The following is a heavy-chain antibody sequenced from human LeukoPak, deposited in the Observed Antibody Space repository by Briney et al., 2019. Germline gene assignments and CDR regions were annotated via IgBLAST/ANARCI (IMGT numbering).Heavy chain of an antibody. J-gene: IGHJ6*02. CDR1: GYTLTELS. CDR2: FDPEDGET. Sequence: ASVKVSCKVSGYTLTELSMHWVRQAPGKGLEWMGGFDPEDGETIYAQKFQGRVTMTEDTSTDTAYMELSSLRSEDTAVYYCATAPFVSPDRIVGAPRPYYYYGMDVWGRGTTVTVSS. CDR3: ATAPFVSPDRIVGAPRPYYYYGMDV. D-gene: IGHD1-26*01. V-gene: IGHV1-24*01.